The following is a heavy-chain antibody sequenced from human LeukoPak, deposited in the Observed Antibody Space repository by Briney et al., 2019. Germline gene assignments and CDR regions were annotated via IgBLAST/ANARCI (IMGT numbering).Heavy chain of an antibody. D-gene: IGHD6-19*01. V-gene: IGHV1-2*02. CDR3: AREVGGWFSNGLDY. J-gene: IGHJ4*02. CDR1: GYTFTGYY. CDR2: INPNSGGT. Sequence: GASVKVSCKASGYTFTGYYMHWVRQAPGQGLEWMGWINPNSGGTNYAQKFQGRVTMTRDTSISTAYMELSRLRSDDTAVYCCAREVGGWFSNGLDYRGQGTLVTVSS.